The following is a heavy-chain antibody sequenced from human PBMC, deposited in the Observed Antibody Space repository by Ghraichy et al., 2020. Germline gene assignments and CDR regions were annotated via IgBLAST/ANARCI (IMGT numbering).Heavy chain of an antibody. CDR1: GYTFTSYA. V-gene: IGHV1-3*01. Sequence: ASVKVSCKASGYTFTSYAMHWVRQAPGQRLEWMGWINAGNGNTKYSQKFQGRVTITRDTSASTAYMELSSLRSEDTAVYYCARAFRVVPAAISAYWGQGTLVTVAS. CDR2: INAGNGNT. J-gene: IGHJ4*02. CDR3: ARAFRVVPAAISAY. D-gene: IGHD2-2*01.